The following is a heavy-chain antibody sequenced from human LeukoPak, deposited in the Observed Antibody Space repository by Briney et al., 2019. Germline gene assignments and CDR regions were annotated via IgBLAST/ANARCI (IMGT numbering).Heavy chain of an antibody. CDR1: GFTFSDYD. V-gene: IGHV3-11*01. J-gene: IGHJ4*02. CDR3: ARDEGSGSYSVGFDY. CDR2: ISSSGSTI. Sequence: GGSLRLSCAASGFTFSDYDMSWIRQAPGKGLERVSYISSSGSTIYYADSVKGRFTISRDNAKNSLYLQMNSLRAEDTAVYYCARDEGSGSYSVGFDYWGQGTLVTVSS. D-gene: IGHD3-10*01.